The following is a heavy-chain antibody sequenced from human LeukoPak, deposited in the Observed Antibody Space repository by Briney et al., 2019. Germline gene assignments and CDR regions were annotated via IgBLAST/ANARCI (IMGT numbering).Heavy chain of an antibody. CDR1: GFTFSNFA. Sequence: PGGSLRLSCAASGFTFSNFAMHWVRQAPGKGLEWVALVSSDGSNQYYADSVKGRFTVSRDNSANTLSLQMNSLGPEDTATYYCARAHAFDIWGQGTMVIVSS. CDR2: VSSDGSNQ. V-gene: IGHV3-30*04. CDR3: ARAHAFDI. J-gene: IGHJ3*02.